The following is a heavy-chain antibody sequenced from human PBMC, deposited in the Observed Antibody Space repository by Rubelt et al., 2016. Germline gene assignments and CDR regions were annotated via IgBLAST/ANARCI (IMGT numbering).Heavy chain of an antibody. Sequence: GGGVVQPGRSLRLSCAASGFTFSSYGMHWVRQAPGKGLEWVAVISYDGSNKYYADSVKGRFTISRDNSKNTLYLQMNSLRAEDTAVYYCANVGGGEGNWGQGTLVTVSS. D-gene: IGHD2-21*01. V-gene: IGHV3-30*18. CDR3: ANVGGGEGN. CDR1: GFTFSSYG. J-gene: IGHJ4*02. CDR2: ISYDGSNK.